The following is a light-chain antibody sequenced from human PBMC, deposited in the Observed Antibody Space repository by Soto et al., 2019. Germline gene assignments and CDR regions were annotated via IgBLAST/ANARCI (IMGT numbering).Light chain of an antibody. CDR3: LQDYDYPRT. CDR2: AAS. Sequence: IQMTRSPPSLSVSVGDRVTITCQASQGIRNELSWFQQRPGNAPTLLISAASRLQSGVPSRFSGRGSGTDFTLTISSLQPEDFATYYCLQDYDYPRTFGQGPRWIS. V-gene: IGKV1-6*01. CDR1: QGIRNE. J-gene: IGKJ1*01.